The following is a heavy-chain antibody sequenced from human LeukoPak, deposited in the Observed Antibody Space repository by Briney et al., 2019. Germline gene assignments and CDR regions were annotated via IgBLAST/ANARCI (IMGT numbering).Heavy chain of an antibody. D-gene: IGHD3-10*01. CDR3: AKDHGGFRSGSYYKDY. CDR2: ISGSGGST. Sequence: GGSLRLSCAASGFTFSSYAMSWVRQAPGKGLEWVSAISGSGGSTYYADSVKGRFTISRDNSKNTLYLQMNSPRAEDTAVYYCAKDHGGFRSGSYYKDYWGQGTLVTVSS. V-gene: IGHV3-23*01. J-gene: IGHJ4*02. CDR1: GFTFSSYA.